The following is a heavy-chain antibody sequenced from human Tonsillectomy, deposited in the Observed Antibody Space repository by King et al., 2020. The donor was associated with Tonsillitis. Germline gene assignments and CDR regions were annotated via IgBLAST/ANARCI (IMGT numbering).Heavy chain of an antibody. J-gene: IGHJ4*02. D-gene: IGHD3-10*01. Sequence: QLVQSGAEVKKPGASVKVSCKASGYTFISYYMHWVRQAPGHGLEWMGIINPSGGTTSYAQKFQGRVTMTRDTSTSTVYMELSSLRSEDTAVYYCARDYGPGNHYNFDYWGQGTLVTVSS. CDR3: ARDYGPGNHYNFDY. CDR1: GYTFISYY. CDR2: INPSGGTT. V-gene: IGHV1-46*03.